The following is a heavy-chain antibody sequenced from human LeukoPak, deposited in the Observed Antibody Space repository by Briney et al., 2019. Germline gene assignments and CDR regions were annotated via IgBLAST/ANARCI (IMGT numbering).Heavy chain of an antibody. D-gene: IGHD6-19*01. CDR2: ISYDGSNK. CDR3: ARAYSPYSSGWYLYAFDI. Sequence: PGGSLRLSCAASGFTFSSYAMHWVRQAPGKGLEWVAVISYDGSNKYYADSVKGRFTISGDNSKNTLYLQMNSLRAEDTAVYYCARAYSPYSSGWYLYAFDIWGQGTMVTVSS. CDR1: GFTFSSYA. J-gene: IGHJ3*02. V-gene: IGHV3-30-3*01.